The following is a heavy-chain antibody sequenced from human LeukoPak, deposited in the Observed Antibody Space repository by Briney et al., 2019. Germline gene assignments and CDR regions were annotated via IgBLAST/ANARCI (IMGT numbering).Heavy chain of an antibody. Sequence: SETLSLTCAVYGGSFSGYYWSWIRQPPGKGLEWIGEINHSGSTNYNPSLKSRVTISVDTSKNQFSLKLSSVTAADTAVYYCARGESYCSSTSCYRYFQHWGQGTLVTVSS. CDR3: ARGESYCSSTSCYRYFQH. J-gene: IGHJ1*01. D-gene: IGHD2-2*02. CDR1: GGSFSGYY. CDR2: INHSGST. V-gene: IGHV4-34*01.